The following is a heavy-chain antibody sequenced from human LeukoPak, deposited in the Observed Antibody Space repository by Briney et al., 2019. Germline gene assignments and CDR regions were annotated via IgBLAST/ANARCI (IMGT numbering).Heavy chain of an antibody. Sequence: SETLSLTCAVYGGSFSGYYWNWIRQPPGKGLERIGSIYYSGSTYYNPSLKSRVTISVDTSKNQFSLKLSSVTAADTAVYYCASIAAPTQGLWYYYYGMDVWGQGTTVTVSS. J-gene: IGHJ6*02. CDR3: ASIAAPTQGLWYYYYGMDV. V-gene: IGHV4-34*01. CDR2: IYYSGST. D-gene: IGHD6-6*01. CDR1: GGSFSGYY.